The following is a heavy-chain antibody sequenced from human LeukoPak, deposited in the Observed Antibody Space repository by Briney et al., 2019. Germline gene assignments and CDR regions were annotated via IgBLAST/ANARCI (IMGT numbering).Heavy chain of an antibody. CDR1: GYTFTSYA. D-gene: IGHD3-10*01. V-gene: IGHV1-3*01. J-gene: IGHJ5*02. CDR3: ARGRGVIKGINWFDP. Sequence: ASVKVSCKASGYTFTSYAMHWVRQAPGQRLEWMGWINAGNGNTKYSQKFQGRVTITRDTSASTAYMELSSLRSEDTAVYYCARGRGVIKGINWFDPWGQGTLVTVSS. CDR2: INAGNGNT.